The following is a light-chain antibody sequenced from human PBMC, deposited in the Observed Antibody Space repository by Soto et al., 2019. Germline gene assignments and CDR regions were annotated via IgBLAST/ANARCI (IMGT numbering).Light chain of an antibody. Sequence: TQSPSSVSASVGDRVTITCRASQGISRWLAWYQQKPGQAPRLLIYGASSRATGIPDRFSGSGSGTDFTLTISGLEPEDSAVYYCQQYGNSRGTFGQGTKVEIK. CDR1: QGISRW. V-gene: IGKV3-20*01. CDR2: GAS. J-gene: IGKJ1*01. CDR3: QQYGNSRGT.